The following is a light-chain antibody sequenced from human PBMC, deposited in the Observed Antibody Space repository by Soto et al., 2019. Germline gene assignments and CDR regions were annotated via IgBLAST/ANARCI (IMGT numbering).Light chain of an antibody. CDR3: QQYATSPRT. J-gene: IGKJ1*01. CDR2: GAF. Sequence: EIVLTQYPGTLSLSPGERVTLYCKASQRVSNSYLAWYQQRPGQAPRLLIYGAFSRAADAPDRFSGSESGTEFTLTIDRLAPEDSAVYFCQQYATSPRTFGQGTKVDIK. V-gene: IGKV3-20*01. CDR1: QRVSNSY.